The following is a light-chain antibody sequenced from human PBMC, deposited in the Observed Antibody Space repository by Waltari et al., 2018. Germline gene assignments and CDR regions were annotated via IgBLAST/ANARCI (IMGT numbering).Light chain of an antibody. V-gene: IGLV1-40*01. CDR1: SSNIGAGYA. Sequence: QSVLTQPPSVSGAPGQRVTISCTGSSSNIGAGYAVHWYRHLPGTAPKLLIYTNTNRPSGVPDRFSGSKSGTSASLAITGLQAEDETDYYCLCYDSSLSGWVFGGGTKLTVL. J-gene: IGLJ3*02. CDR3: LCYDSSLSGWV. CDR2: TNT.